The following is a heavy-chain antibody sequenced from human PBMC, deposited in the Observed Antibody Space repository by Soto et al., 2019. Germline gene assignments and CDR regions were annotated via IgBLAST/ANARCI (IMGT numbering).Heavy chain of an antibody. CDR1: GGYLSSFY. CDR2: IYYSGST. D-gene: IGHD2-15*01. CDR3: ARGAYCSRGSCYSEWFDP. J-gene: IGHJ5*02. V-gene: IGHV4-59*01. Sequence: SETLSLTCTVSGGYLSSFYWSWLRPPPGKGLEWIGYIYYSGSTNYNPSLKSRVTISVDTSKNQFSLKLSSVTAADTAVYYCARGAYCSRGSCYSEWFDPWGQGTLVTVSS.